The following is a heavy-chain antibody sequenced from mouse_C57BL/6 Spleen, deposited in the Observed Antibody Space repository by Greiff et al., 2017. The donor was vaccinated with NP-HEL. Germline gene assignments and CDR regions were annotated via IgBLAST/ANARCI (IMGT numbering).Heavy chain of an antibody. Sequence: VQLQQSGAELVRPGTSVKVSCKASGYAFTNYLIEWVKQTPGQGLEWIGVINPGSGGTDYNEKFKGKATLTADKSTSTAYMQLSSLTSEDSAVYFCTGRGEDWYFDDWGTGTTVTVSS. V-gene: IGHV1-54*01. CDR3: TGRGEDWYFDD. CDR1: GYAFTNYL. CDR2: INPGSGGT. J-gene: IGHJ1*03.